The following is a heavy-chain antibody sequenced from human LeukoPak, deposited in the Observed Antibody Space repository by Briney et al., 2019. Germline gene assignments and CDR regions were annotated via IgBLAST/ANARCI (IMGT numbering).Heavy chain of an antibody. D-gene: IGHD4-11*01. CDR3: ARQPASPTVSTGYFDY. Sequence: SQTLSLTCTVSGNSISSGDNYWSWIRQPAGKGLEWIGRIYTSGSTNYNPSLKSRVTISGDTSKNQFSLKLSSVTAADTAVYYCARQPASPTVSTGYFDYWGQGTLVTVSS. V-gene: IGHV4-61*02. CDR1: GNSISSGDNY. J-gene: IGHJ4*02. CDR2: IYTSGST.